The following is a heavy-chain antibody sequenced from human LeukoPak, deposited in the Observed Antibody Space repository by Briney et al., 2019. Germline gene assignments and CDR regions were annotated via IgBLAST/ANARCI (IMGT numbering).Heavy chain of an antibody. V-gene: IGHV3-48*04. Sequence: TSSSTIYYADSVKGRFTVSRDSAKNSLYLQMKSLRAEDTTVYYCARDMGYSGSWPGYFDYWGQGVLVTVSS. D-gene: IGHD1-26*01. J-gene: IGHJ4*02. CDR2: TSSSTI. CDR3: ARDMGYSGSWPGYFDY.